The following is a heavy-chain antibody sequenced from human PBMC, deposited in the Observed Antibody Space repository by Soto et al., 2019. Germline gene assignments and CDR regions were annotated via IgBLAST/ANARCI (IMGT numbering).Heavy chain of an antibody. CDR2: TYYSGST. V-gene: IGHV4-59*01. J-gene: IGHJ4*02. Sequence: SETLSLTCTVSGGSMIAYYWNWMRQPPGKGLQWIGYTYYSGSTTYNPSLKSRVTMSVDSCKNQFSLKLDSVTPADTAVYYWARVRGTAGKRYFDYWGPGTLVTVYS. CDR1: GGSMIAYY. CDR3: ARVRGTAGKRYFDY. D-gene: IGHD6-13*01.